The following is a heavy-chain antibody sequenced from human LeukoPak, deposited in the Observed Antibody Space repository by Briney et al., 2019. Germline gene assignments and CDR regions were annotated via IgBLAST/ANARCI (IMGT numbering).Heavy chain of an antibody. CDR1: GFTFSSYG. CDR3: AKQGQRTFDY. V-gene: IGHV3-30*02. CDR2: IRYDGSNK. J-gene: IGHJ4*02. Sequence: SGVSLRLSCAASGFTFSSYGMHWVRQATGKGLEWVAFIRYDGSNKYYADSVKGRFTISRDNSKNTLYLQMNSLRAEDTAVYYCAKQGQRTFDYWGQGTLVTVSS.